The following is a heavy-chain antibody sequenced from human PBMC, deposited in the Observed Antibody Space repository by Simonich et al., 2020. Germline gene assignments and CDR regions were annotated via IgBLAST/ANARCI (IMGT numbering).Heavy chain of an antibody. CDR3: ARDLRGSYYYYYYMDV. D-gene: IGHD1-26*01. CDR1: GYTFTGYY. J-gene: IGHJ6*03. CDR2: INPNSGGT. V-gene: IGHV1-2*02. Sequence: QVQLVQSGAEVKKPGASVKVSCKASGYTFTGYYMHWVRQAPGQGLEWIGWINPNSGGTNHAQKFQGRVTMTRDTSISTAYMELSRLRSDDTAVYYCARDLRGSYYYYYYMDVWGKGTTVTVSS.